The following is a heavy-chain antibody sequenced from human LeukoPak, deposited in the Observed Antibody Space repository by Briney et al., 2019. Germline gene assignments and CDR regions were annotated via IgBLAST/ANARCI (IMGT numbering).Heavy chain of an antibody. Sequence: GGSLRLSCAASGFTFSNYWMHWVRHTPGKGLVWVSRINSDGSSTDYADSVKGRFTISRDNAKNTLDLQMSSLRAEDTAVYYCARVRYCSSTGCYSYFDYWGQGTLVTVCS. J-gene: IGHJ4*02. CDR2: INSDGSST. CDR1: GFTFSNYW. D-gene: IGHD2-2*01. V-gene: IGHV3-74*01. CDR3: ARVRYCSSTGCYSYFDY.